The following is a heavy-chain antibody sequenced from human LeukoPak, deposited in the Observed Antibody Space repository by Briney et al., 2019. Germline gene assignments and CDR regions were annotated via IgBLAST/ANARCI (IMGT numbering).Heavy chain of an antibody. Sequence: ASVTVSCKASGYTFTSYGISWVRQAPGQGLEWMGWISAYNGNTNYAQKLQGRVTMTTDTSTSTAYMELRSLRSDDTAVYYCARGRFLEWLLPDYFDYWGQGTLVTVSS. CDR2: ISAYNGNT. J-gene: IGHJ4*02. D-gene: IGHD3-3*01. CDR1: GYTFTSYG. CDR3: ARGRFLEWLLPDYFDY. V-gene: IGHV1-18*01.